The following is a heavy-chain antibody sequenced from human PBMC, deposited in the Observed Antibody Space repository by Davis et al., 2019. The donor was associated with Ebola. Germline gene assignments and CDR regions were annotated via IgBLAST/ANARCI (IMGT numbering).Heavy chain of an antibody. CDR3: ARSCSGTTCSVGH. CDR2: INWNGGST. CDR1: GFSLDDYG. Sequence: GGSLRLSCAASGFSLDDYGVGWVRQAPGKGLEWVSGINWNGGSTGYADSVKGRFTISRGVGKNSLHLQMNSLRAEDTAVYYCARSCSGTTCSVGHWGQGTLVTVSS. V-gene: IGHV3-20*04. J-gene: IGHJ4*02. D-gene: IGHD2-2*01.